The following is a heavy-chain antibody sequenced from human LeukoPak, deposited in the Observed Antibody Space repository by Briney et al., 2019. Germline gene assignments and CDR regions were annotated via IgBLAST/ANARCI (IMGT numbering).Heavy chain of an antibody. V-gene: IGHV5-10-1*01. J-gene: IGHJ3*02. CDR3: ARRTGDAFDI. Sequence: GESLKIACKGSGYSFTSYWISWVRQMPGKGLEWMGRIDPSDSYTNYSPSFQGHVTISADKSISTAYLQWSSLKASDTAMYYCARRTGDAFDIWGQGTMVTVSS. CDR2: IDPSDSYT. D-gene: IGHD1-14*01. CDR1: GYSFTSYW.